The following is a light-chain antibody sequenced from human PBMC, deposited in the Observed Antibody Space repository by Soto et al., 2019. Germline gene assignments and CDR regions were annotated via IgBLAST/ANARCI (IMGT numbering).Light chain of an antibody. CDR2: DAS. Sequence: EIVLTQSPASLSLSPGERSXXXXXXSQSVSNFLAWYQHKPGQAPRLLIYDASIRAAGVPARFSGSGSGTDFSLTISSLEPEDFAIYYCQQRSIWPPWTFGQGTKVDIK. J-gene: IGKJ1*01. CDR3: QQRSIWPPWT. CDR1: QSVSNF. V-gene: IGKV3-11*01.